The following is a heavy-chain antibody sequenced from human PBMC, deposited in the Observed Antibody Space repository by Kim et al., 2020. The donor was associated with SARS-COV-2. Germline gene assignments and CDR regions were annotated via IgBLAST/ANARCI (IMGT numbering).Heavy chain of an antibody. D-gene: IGHD3-10*01. CDR3: ARDREDGSGEHRGRFDY. V-gene: IGHV3-48*03. J-gene: IGHJ4*02. Sequence: KGRFTISRDNAKNSLYLQMNSLGAEDTAVYYCARDREDGSGEHRGRFDYWGQGTLVTVSS.